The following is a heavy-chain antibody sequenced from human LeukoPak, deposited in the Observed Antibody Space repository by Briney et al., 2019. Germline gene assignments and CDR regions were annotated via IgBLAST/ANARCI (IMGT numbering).Heavy chain of an antibody. J-gene: IGHJ4*02. CDR2: ISSSSSYI. CDR1: GFTFSSYS. CDR3: AREPSSGWRDDLDY. Sequence: EGSLRLSCAASGFTFSSYSMNWVRQAPGKGLEWVSSISSSSSYIYYADSVKGRFTISRDNAKNSLYLQMNSLRAEDTAVYYCAREPSSGWRDDLDYWGQGALVTVSS. D-gene: IGHD6-19*01. V-gene: IGHV3-21*01.